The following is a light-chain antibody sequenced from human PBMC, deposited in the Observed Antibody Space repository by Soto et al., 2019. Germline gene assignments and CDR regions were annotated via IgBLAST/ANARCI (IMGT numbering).Light chain of an antibody. CDR1: QAIRTA. CDR2: AAS. CDR3: LLDFRYFWA. J-gene: IGKJ1*01. Sequence: AIQLTQSPSSLYASVGDRVTITCRASQAIRTALGWYQQKPGKVPKLLIYAASIFQSGVPSRFSVSGSCTDFTLTISSLQPEDFATYYCLLDFRYFWAFGQGTKVEIK. V-gene: IGKV1-6*01.